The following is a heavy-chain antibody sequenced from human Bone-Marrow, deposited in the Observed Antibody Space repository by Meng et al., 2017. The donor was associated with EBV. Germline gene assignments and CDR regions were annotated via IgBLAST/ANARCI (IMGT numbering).Heavy chain of an antibody. CDR2: IHGYSANT. J-gene: IGHJ4*02. CDR3: VRFSNYVLDH. Sequence: QIQLVQSGGEVQKPGASVRVSCKTSGYTFSSFTLNCVRQVPGQGFEWVGWIHGYSANTHYAQKFHGRVNMSTDTSTDTSYMELKNLRPDDTAIYYCVRFSNYVLDHWGQGTLVTVSS. D-gene: IGHD3-10*01. V-gene: IGHV1-18*01. CDR1: GYTFSSFT.